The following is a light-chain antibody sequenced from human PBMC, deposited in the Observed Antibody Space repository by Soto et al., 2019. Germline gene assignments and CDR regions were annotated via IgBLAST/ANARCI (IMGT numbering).Light chain of an antibody. CDR1: QRVKNF. CDR3: QQRGDWPLT. V-gene: IGKV3-11*01. J-gene: IGKJ4*01. CDR2: DAS. Sequence: EIVLTKSPATLSLSPGEKPTLSCRASQRVKNFLAWYQQKPAQAPRLLIYDASNRATGIPARFSGSGAGTDFTLTISSLEPEDFAVYYCQQRGDWPLTFGGGTKVEIK.